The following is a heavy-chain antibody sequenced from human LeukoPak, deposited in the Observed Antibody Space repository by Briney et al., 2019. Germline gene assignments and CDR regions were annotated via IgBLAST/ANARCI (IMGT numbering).Heavy chain of an antibody. V-gene: IGHV4-61*01. Sequence: SETLSLTCTVSGGSVSSGSYYWSWIRQPPGKGLEWIGYIYYSGSTNYNPSLKSRVTISVDTSKNQFSLKLSSVTAADTAVYYCARTSREDAAVDFDYWGQGTLVTVSS. D-gene: IGHD6-13*01. J-gene: IGHJ4*02. CDR2: IYYSGST. CDR3: ARTSREDAAVDFDY. CDR1: GGSVSSGSYY.